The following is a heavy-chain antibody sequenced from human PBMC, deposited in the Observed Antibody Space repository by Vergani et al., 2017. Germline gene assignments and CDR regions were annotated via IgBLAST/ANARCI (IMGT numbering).Heavy chain of an antibody. J-gene: IGHJ4*02. CDR1: GGSISSYY. CDR2: IYTSGST. CDR3: ARDYCSSTSCFLDY. D-gene: IGHD2-2*01. Sequence: QVQLQESGPGLVKPSETLSLTCTVSGGSISSYYWSWIRQPAGKGLEWIGRIYTSGSTNYNPSLKSRVTMSVDTSKNQFSLKLSSVIAADTAVYYCARDYCSSTSCFLDYWGQGTLVTVSS. V-gene: IGHV4-4*07.